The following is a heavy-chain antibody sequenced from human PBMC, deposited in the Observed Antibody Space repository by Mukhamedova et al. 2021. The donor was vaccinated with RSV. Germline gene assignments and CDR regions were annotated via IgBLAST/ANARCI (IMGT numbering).Heavy chain of an antibody. CDR3: ARGPAAGGYFDL. Sequence: SPSFQGHVTISADKSISTAYLQWSSLKASDTAMYYCARGPAAGGYFDLWGRGTLVTVSS. J-gene: IGHJ2*01. V-gene: IGHV5-10-1*01. D-gene: IGHD6-13*01.